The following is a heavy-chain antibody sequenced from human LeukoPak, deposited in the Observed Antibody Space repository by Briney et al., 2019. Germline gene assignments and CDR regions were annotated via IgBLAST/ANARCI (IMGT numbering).Heavy chain of an antibody. J-gene: IGHJ4*02. CDR3: AKDRMDPVNY. Sequence: GGSLRLSCVASGFRFSSYGMHWVRQAPGKGPEWVAYIQFDASNKIYAGSVKGRFTISRDNSKNTLYLQMNSLRAEDTALYYCAKDRMDPVNYWGQGTLVTVSS. V-gene: IGHV3-30*02. D-gene: IGHD2-2*03. CDR1: GFRFSSYG. CDR2: IQFDASNK.